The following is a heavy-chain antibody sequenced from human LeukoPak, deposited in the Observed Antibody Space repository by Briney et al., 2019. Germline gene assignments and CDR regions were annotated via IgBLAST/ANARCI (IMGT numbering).Heavy chain of an antibody. V-gene: IGHV1-3*01. CDR1: GYTFTSYA. CDR2: INAGNGNT. CDR3: ARPIGYSSGGFEL. Sequence: WASVTVSCTASGYTFTSYAMHLVRHAPGQRLEWMGWINAGNGNTKYSQNFQGRVTFTRDTAASTAYMELSGLRSEDAAVYYCARPIGYSSGGFELWGRGTLVTVSS. J-gene: IGHJ2*01. D-gene: IGHD6-19*01.